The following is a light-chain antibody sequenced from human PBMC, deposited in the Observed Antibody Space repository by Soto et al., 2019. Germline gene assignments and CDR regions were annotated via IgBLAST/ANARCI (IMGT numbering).Light chain of an antibody. V-gene: IGKV1-5*01. Sequence: DIRMTQSPSTLSASVGDRVTITCRASQSIGNWLAWYQQKPGKAPKLLIYDASTLESGVPSRFSGSGSGTEFTLTISSLQPDDFATYYCQQYNSYSSMFGHGTKVEIK. CDR2: DAS. CDR3: QQYNSYSSM. J-gene: IGKJ1*01. CDR1: QSIGNW.